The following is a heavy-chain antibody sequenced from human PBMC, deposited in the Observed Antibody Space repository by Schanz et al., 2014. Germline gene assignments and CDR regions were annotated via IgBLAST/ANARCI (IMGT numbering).Heavy chain of an antibody. V-gene: IGHV1-46*01. Sequence: QVQLVQSGSELKKPGTSVKVSCKASGYTFTNHYLHWVRQAPGQGLEWMGRVIPILGVTHYAQKFQGRVTITADKSTTTAYMELNSLNSDDTAVYYCATLDYADSVSWGQGTLVTVSS. CDR3: ATLDYADSVS. J-gene: IGHJ5*02. CDR2: VIPILGVT. D-gene: IGHD4-17*01. CDR1: GYTFTNHY.